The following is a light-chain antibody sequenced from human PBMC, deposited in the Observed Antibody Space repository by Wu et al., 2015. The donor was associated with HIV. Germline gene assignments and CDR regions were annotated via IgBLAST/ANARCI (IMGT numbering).Light chain of an antibody. J-gene: IGKJ2*01. CDR2: QTS. Sequence: DIQMAQSPSTLSAYIGDRVTITCRASQIITTSLAWFQQKPGKAPKLLISQTSILEGGVPSRFSGGGSGTEFTLTISSLQPDDFATYYCQQYSTFSVTFGLGDQAGDQT. V-gene: IGKV1-5*03. CDR3: QQYSTFSVT. CDR1: QIITTS.